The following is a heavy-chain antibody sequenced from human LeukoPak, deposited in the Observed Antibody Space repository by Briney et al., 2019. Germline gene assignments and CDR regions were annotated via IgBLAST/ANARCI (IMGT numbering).Heavy chain of an antibody. CDR2: TYYRSKWFN. D-gene: IGHD3/OR15-3a*01. J-gene: IGHJ4*02. CDR3: ARGFKFGLDY. V-gene: IGHV6-1*01. CDR1: GASVSSNSVG. Sequence: SPTLSLTFVISGASVSSNSVGWHWIRQSPSRGLEWLGRTYYRSKWFNYYAVSVKSRITINPDTSKNQFSPQLNSVTPEDTAVYYCARGFKFGLDYWGQGTLVTVSS.